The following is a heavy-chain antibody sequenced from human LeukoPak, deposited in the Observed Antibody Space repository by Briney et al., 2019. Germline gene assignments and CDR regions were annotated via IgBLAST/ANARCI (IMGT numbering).Heavy chain of an antibody. Sequence: PGGSLRLSCAASGFTFSSYAMHWVRQAPGKGLEWVAVISYDGSNKYYADSVKGRFTISRDNSKNTLYLQMNSLRAEDTAVYYCARHSSVPDYWGQGTLVTVSS. CDR3: ARHSSVPDY. CDR1: GFTFSSYA. V-gene: IGHV3-30-3*01. J-gene: IGHJ4*02. CDR2: ISYDGSNK. D-gene: IGHD6-19*01.